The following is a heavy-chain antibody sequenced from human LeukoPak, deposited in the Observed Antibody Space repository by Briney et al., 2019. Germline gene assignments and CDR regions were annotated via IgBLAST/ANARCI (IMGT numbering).Heavy chain of an antibody. Sequence: SETLSLTCTVSGGSISSYYWSWIRQPPGKGLEWIGYISDSGSTNYNPPPKGRVTIFADTSKNQFSLRLSSVTAADTAVYFCARPVKGYIDSYHYMDVWGKGTTVTVSS. V-gene: IGHV4-59*08. D-gene: IGHD5-18*01. CDR3: ARPVKGYIDSYHYMDV. CDR1: GGSISSYY. CDR2: ISDSGST. J-gene: IGHJ6*03.